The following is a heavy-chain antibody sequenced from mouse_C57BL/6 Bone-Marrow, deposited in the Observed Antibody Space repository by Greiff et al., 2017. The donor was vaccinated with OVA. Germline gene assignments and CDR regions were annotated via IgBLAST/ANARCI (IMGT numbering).Heavy chain of an antibody. D-gene: IGHD1-1*01. CDR3: ASHNAYYCGSSYDWYFGV. J-gene: IGHJ1*03. CDR2: IYPGDGDT. V-gene: IGHV1-82*01. CDR1: GYAFSSSW. Sequence: VQLQQSGPELVKPGASVKISCKASGYAFSSSWMNWVKQRPGKGLEWIGRIYPGDGDTNYNGKFKGKATLTADKSSSTAYMQLSSLTSEDSAVYFCASHNAYYCGSSYDWYFGVWGTGTTVTVSS.